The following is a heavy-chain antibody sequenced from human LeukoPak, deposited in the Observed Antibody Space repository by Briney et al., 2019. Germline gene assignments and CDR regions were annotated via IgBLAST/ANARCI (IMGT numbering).Heavy chain of an antibody. CDR3: ARVLYDFWSGYLIYYYYGMDV. D-gene: IGHD3-3*01. V-gene: IGHV4-39*01. J-gene: IGHJ6*02. Sequence: PSETLSLTCTVSGGSISSSSYYWGWVRQPPGKGLEWIGSIYYSGSTYYNPSLKSRVTISVDTSKNQFSLKLSSVTAADTAVYYCARVLYDFWSGYLIYYYYGMDVWGQGTTVTVSS. CDR2: IYYSGST. CDR1: GGSISSSSYY.